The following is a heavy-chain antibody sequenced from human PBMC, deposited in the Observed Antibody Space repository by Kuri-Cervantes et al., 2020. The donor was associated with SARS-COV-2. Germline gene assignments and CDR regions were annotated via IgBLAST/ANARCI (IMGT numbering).Heavy chain of an antibody. CDR3: ARGIEIAALGTYWFDP. Sequence: ESLKISCTVSGGSISSYYWSWIRQPPGKGLEWIGYIYYSGSTNYNPSLKSRVTISVDTPKNQFSLKLSSVTAADTAVYYCARGIEIAALGTYWFDPWGQGTLVTVSS. J-gene: IGHJ5*02. V-gene: IGHV4-59*01. CDR2: IYYSGST. D-gene: IGHD6-6*01. CDR1: GGSISSYY.